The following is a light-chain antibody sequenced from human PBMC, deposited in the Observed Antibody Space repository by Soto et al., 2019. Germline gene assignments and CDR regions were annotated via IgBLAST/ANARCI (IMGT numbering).Light chain of an antibody. J-gene: IGKJ1*01. CDR2: KAS. Sequence: DIQMTQSPSTLSASVSDRVTITCRASQSISSWLAWYQQKPGKAPKLLIYKASSLESGVPSRFSGSGSGTEFTLTISSLQPDDFATYYCQQYNRYSGTFGQGTKVDI. V-gene: IGKV1-5*03. CDR3: QQYNRYSGT. CDR1: QSISSW.